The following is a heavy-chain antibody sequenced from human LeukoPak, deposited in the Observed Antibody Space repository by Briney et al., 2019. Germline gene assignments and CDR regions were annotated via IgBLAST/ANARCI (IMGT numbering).Heavy chain of an antibody. CDR3: ARELGNRYNWNDGEGAFDI. J-gene: IGHJ3*02. Sequence: SVKVSCKASGGTFSSYAISWVRQAPGQGLEWMGGIIPIFGTANYAQKFQGRVTITADESTSTAYMELSSLRSEDTAVYYCARELGNRYNWNDGEGAFDIWGQGTMVAVSS. V-gene: IGHV1-69*13. D-gene: IGHD1-1*01. CDR2: IIPIFGTA. CDR1: GGTFSSYA.